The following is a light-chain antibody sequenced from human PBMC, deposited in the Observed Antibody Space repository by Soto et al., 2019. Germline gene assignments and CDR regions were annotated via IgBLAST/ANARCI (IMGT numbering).Light chain of an antibody. Sequence: DIQMTQSPSTLSASVGDRVTITCRASQSISRWLAWYQQKPGKAPKLLMYDASSLESGVPLRFSGSGPGKEFTHTTSSLHLDVFATYSTKKYNVSRLTSGRGTR. CDR1: QSISRW. CDR3: KKYNVSRLT. J-gene: IGKJ5*01. CDR2: DAS. V-gene: IGKV1-5*01.